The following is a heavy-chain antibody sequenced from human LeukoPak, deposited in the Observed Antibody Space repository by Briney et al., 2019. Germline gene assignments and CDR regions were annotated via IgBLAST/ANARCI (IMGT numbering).Heavy chain of an antibody. V-gene: IGHV3-30*03. J-gene: IGHJ3*02. CDR2: MSYDGRHI. CDR1: GFTFSSYW. D-gene: IGHD2-15*01. Sequence: GGSLRLSCAASGFTFSSYWMSWVRQAPGKGLEWVALMSYDGRHIYYANSVKGRFTISRDSSKNTLYLQMNSLRAEDTAVYYCARGYCRGGSCYNWGAFDIWGQGTMVTVSS. CDR3: ARGYCRGGSCYNWGAFDI.